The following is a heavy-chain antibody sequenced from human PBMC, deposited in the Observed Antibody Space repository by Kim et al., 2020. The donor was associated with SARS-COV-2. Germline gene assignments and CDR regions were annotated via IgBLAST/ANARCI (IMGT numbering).Heavy chain of an antibody. CDR3: AKLGRSSGWYGRGFDY. J-gene: IGHJ4*02. V-gene: IGHV3-23*01. D-gene: IGHD6-13*01. Sequence: SVKGRFTMSRDNSKNTLYLQMNSLRAEDTAVYYYAKLGRSSGWYGRGFDYWGQGTLVTVSS.